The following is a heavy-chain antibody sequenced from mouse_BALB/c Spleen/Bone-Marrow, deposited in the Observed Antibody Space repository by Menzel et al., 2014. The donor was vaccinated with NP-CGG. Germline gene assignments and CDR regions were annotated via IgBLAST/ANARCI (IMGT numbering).Heavy chain of an antibody. D-gene: IGHD1-1*01. CDR3: ASYYGSSYDYFDY. V-gene: IGHV14-1*02. Sequence: EVQLQQSGAELVRPGALVKLSCRASGFNIKDYYMHWVKQRPEQGLEWIGWIDPENGNTIYDPKFQGKASITADTSSNTAYLQLSSLTSEDTAVYYCASYYGSSYDYFDYWGQGTTFTVSS. J-gene: IGHJ2*01. CDR2: IDPENGNT. CDR1: GFNIKDYY.